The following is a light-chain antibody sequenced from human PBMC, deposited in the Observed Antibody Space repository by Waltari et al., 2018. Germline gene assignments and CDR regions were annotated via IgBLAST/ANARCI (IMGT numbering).Light chain of an antibody. CDR1: QSISSY. Sequence: DIQMTQSPSSLSASVGDRVTITCRASQSISSYLNWYQQKPGKAPKLLIYAASSLQSGVPLRFIGSGSGTDFTLTISSLQPEDFATYYCQQSYSTPLTFGGGTKVEIK. V-gene: IGKV1-39*01. CDR2: AAS. J-gene: IGKJ4*01. CDR3: QQSYSTPLT.